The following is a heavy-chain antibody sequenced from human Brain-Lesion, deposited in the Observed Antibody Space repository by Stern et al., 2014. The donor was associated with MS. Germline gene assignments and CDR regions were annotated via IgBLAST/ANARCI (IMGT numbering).Heavy chain of an antibody. J-gene: IGHJ6*02. CDR3: ARDQRGITIFGVVTDYYYLGMDV. V-gene: IGHV1-2*02. Sequence: VQLLESGADVKKPGASVKVSCKTSGYIFTGYYIHWVRQAPGPGPEWMAWINPNTGGTKYAQKFQGRVTMSRDTSISTAYVELSSLTSDDTAVYYCARDQRGITIFGVVTDYYYLGMDVWGQGTTVTVSS. D-gene: IGHD3-3*01. CDR1: GYIFTGYY. CDR2: INPNTGGT.